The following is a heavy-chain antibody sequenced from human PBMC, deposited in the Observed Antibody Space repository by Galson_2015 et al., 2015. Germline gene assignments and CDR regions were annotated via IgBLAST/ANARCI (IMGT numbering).Heavy chain of an antibody. CDR2: IYYSGST. Sequence: LSLTCTVSGGSISSSSYYWGWIRQPPGKGLEWIGSIYYSGSTYYNPSLKSRVTISVDTSKNQFSLKLSSVTAADTAVYYCARGYCSSTSCYAGWFDPWGQGTLVTVSS. V-gene: IGHV4-39*01. CDR3: ARGYCSSTSCYAGWFDP. J-gene: IGHJ5*02. D-gene: IGHD2-2*01. CDR1: GGSISSSSYY.